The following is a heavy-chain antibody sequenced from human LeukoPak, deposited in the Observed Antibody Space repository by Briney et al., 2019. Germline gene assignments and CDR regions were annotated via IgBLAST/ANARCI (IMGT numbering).Heavy chain of an antibody. CDR2: ISYDGSNK. Sequence: PGRSLRLSCAASGFTFSSYAMHWVRQAPGKGLECVAVISYDGSNKYYADSVKGRFTISRDNSKNTLYLQMNSLRAEDTAVYYCAGTTTNWAYWYFDLWGRGTLVTVSS. V-gene: IGHV3-30*04. J-gene: IGHJ2*01. CDR1: GFTFSSYA. D-gene: IGHD7-27*01. CDR3: AGTTTNWAYWYFDL.